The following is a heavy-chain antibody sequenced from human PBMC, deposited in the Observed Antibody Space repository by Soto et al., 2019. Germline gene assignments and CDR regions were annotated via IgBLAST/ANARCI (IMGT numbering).Heavy chain of an antibody. Sequence: GGSLRLSCATSGFTFNSHAMNWVRQAPGKGLEWVSYISKSGGTIYYADSVKGRFTISRDKAKNSLYLEMNSLRDEDTALYYCTTGVNTPNWFDPWGQGTLVTVSS. CDR2: ISKSGGTI. CDR1: GFTFNSHA. D-gene: IGHD2-2*02. J-gene: IGHJ5*02. V-gene: IGHV3-48*02. CDR3: TTGVNTPNWFDP.